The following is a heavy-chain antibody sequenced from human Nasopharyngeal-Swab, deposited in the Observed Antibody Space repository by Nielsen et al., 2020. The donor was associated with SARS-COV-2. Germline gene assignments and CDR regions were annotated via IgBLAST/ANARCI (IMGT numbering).Heavy chain of an antibody. D-gene: IGHD5-18*01. CDR3: ARGAVDTAMVTASLHAFDI. J-gene: IGHJ3*02. V-gene: IGHV4-34*01. CDR1: GWSFSGYY. CDR2: INHSGST. Sequence: SETLSLTCAVYGWSFSGYYWSWIRQPPGKGLEWIGEINHSGSTNYNPSLKSRVTISVDTSKNPFSLKLSSVTAADTAVYYCARGAVDTAMVTASLHAFDIWGQGTMVTVSS.